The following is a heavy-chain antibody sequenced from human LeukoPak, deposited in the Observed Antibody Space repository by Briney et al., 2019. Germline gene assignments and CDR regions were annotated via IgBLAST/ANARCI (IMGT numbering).Heavy chain of an antibody. D-gene: IGHD6-13*01. J-gene: IGHJ4*02. CDR1: GFTFSSYS. Sequence: GGSLRLSCAASGFTFSSYSMNWVRQAPGKGLEWVSSISSSSYIYYADSVKGRFTISRDNAKNSLYLQMNSLRAEDTAVYYCARGSSWYYFDYWGQGILVTVSS. CDR2: ISSSSYI. CDR3: ARGSSWYYFDY. V-gene: IGHV3-21*01.